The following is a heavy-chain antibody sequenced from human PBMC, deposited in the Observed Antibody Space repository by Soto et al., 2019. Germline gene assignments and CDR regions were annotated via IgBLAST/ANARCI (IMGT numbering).Heavy chain of an antibody. CDR2: IYWDDDK. CDR3: AHSRRHYDILTGYYYYGMDV. D-gene: IGHD3-9*01. J-gene: IGHJ6*02. Sequence: QITLKESGPTLVEPTQTLTLTCTFSGFSLSTSGVGVGWIRQPPGKALEWLELIYWDDDKRYSPSLKSRLTITKDTSKNQVVLTMTNMDPVDTATYYCAHSRRHYDILTGYYYYGMDVWGQGTTVTVS. V-gene: IGHV2-5*02. CDR1: GFSLSTSGVG.